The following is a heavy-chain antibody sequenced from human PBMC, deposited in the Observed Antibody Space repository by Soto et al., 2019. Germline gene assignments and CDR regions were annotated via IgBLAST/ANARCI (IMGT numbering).Heavy chain of an antibody. J-gene: IGHJ4*02. V-gene: IGHV1-46*01. CDR2: INPSGGDT. CDR3: ARDKRSGSYTDY. D-gene: IGHD1-26*01. Sequence: QVQLIQSGAEVKKPGASVKVSFEASGYTFTSNYIHWVRQAPGQGLEWMGIINPSGGDTTYSQNFQGRVTMTTDTPTSTVYMELSSLRSEDTAVYYCARDKRSGSYTDYWGQGTLVTVS. CDR1: GYTFTSNY.